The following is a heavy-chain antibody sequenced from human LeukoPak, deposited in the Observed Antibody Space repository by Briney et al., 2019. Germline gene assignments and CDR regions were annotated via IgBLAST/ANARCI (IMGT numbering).Heavy chain of an antibody. J-gene: IGHJ4*02. D-gene: IGHD6-19*01. CDR1: GFTFSSYA. CDR3: AKGVAVASPYYFDY. Sequence: PGGSLRHSCAASGFTFSSYAMSWVRQAPGKGLEWVSPISGSGSSTYYADSVKGRFTISRDNSKNTLYLQMNSLRAEDTAVYYCAKGVAVASPYYFDYWGQGTLVTVSS. V-gene: IGHV3-23*01. CDR2: ISGSGSST.